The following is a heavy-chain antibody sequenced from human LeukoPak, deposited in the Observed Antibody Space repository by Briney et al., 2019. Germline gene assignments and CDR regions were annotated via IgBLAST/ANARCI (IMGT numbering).Heavy chain of an antibody. Sequence: SVKVSCKASGGTFSSYAISWVRQAPGQGLEWMGRIIPILGIANYAQKFQSRVTITADKSTSTAYMELSSLRSEDTAVYYCASGDSSGSYLYFDYWGQGTLVTVSS. D-gene: IGHD1-26*01. J-gene: IGHJ4*02. CDR1: GGTFSSYA. V-gene: IGHV1-69*04. CDR3: ASGDSSGSYLYFDY. CDR2: IIPILGIA.